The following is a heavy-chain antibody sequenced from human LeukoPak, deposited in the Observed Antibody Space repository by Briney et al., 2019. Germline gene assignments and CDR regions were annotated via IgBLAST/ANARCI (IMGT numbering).Heavy chain of an antibody. CDR2: ISSSSSTI. J-gene: IGHJ4*02. CDR3: ARYYYDSSGYHYAFDY. D-gene: IGHD3-22*01. V-gene: IGHV3-48*01. CDR1: GFTFSSYR. Sequence: GGSLRLSCVASGFTFSSYRMNWVRQAPGKGLEWVSHISSSSSTIYYSDSVKGRFTISRDNAKNSLYLQMNSLRAEDTAVYYCARYYYDSSGYHYAFDYWGQGTLVTVSS.